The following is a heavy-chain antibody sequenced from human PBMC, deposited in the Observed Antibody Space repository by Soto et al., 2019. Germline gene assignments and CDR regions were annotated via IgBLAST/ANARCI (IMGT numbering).Heavy chain of an antibody. D-gene: IGHD6-13*01. CDR2: ISGSGGST. J-gene: IGHJ5*02. V-gene: IGHV3-23*01. CDR1: GFTLSSYA. Sequence: GGSLRLSCAACGFTLSSYAMSWVRQAPGKGLEWVSAISGSGGSTYYADSVKGRFTISRDNSKNTLYLQMNSLRAEDTAVYYCAKDLLPRIAAAVRGARGPWGQGPLGTVSS. CDR3: AKDLLPRIAAAVRGARGP.